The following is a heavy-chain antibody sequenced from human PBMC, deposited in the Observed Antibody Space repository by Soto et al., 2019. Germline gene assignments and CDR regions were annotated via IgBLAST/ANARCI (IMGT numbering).Heavy chain of an antibody. CDR3: AREFRFTMVRGVKPYYYYGMDV. CDR2: IIPIFGTA. V-gene: IGHV1-69*13. J-gene: IGHJ6*02. CDR1: GGTFSSYA. D-gene: IGHD3-10*01. Sequence: SVKVSCKASGGTFSSYAISWVRQAPGQGLEWMGGIIPIFGTANYAQKFQGRVTITADESTSTAYMELSSLRSEDTAVYYCAREFRFTMVRGVKPYYYYGMDVWGQGTTVTVYS.